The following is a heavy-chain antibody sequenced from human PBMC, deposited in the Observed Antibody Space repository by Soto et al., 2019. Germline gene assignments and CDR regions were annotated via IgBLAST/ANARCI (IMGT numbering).Heavy chain of an antibody. V-gene: IGHV1-2*04. CDR1: GYTFTGYY. Sequence: ASVKVSCKASGYTFTGYYMHWVRQAPGQGLEWMGWINPNSGGTNYAQKFQGWVTMTRDTSISTAYMELSRLRSDDTAVYYCARAPIVPTSYYYMGVWGKGTTVTVSS. D-gene: IGHD2-15*01. CDR2: INPNSGGT. J-gene: IGHJ6*03. CDR3: ARAPIVPTSYYYMGV.